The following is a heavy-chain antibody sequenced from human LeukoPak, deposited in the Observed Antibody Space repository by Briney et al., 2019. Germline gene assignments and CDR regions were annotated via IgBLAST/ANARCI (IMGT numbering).Heavy chain of an antibody. J-gene: IGHJ4*02. CDR1: DGSFSGYY. CDR3: ARATKRWLQKRHVYFDY. D-gene: IGHD5-24*01. Sequence: KPSETLSLTCAVYDGSFSGYYWSWIRQPPGKGLEWIGEINHSGSTNYNPSLKSRVTISVDTSKNQFSLKLSSVTAADTAVYYCARATKRWLQKRHVYFDYWGQGTLVTVSS. CDR2: INHSGST. V-gene: IGHV4-34*01.